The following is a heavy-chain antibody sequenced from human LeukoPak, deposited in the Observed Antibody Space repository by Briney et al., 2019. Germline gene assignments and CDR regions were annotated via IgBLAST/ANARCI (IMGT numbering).Heavy chain of an antibody. CDR1: GFTFSRYW. D-gene: IGHD3-9*01. V-gene: IGHV3-74*01. Sequence: GGSLRLSCAASGFTFSRYWMHWVRQAPGKGLVWVSRINSDGSSTSYADPVKGRFTISRDNAENTLYLQMNSLRVEDTAVYYCVRGADTGYSSDSWGQGNLVTVSS. J-gene: IGHJ4*02. CDR3: VRGADTGYSSDS. CDR2: INSDGSST.